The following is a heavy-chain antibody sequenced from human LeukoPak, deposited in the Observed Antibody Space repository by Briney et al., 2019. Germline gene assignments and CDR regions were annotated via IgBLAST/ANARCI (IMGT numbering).Heavy chain of an antibody. CDR3: ARSRLGYGLY. V-gene: IGHV3-74*01. D-gene: IGHD5-18*01. Sequence: GGPLGLSGAASGFPFSSSWRHWVRQAPGKGLVWVSRINSDGSSTSYADSVKGRFTISRDNAKNTLYLQMNSLRAEDTAVYYCARSRLGYGLYWGQGTLVTVSS. J-gene: IGHJ4*02. CDR2: INSDGSST. CDR1: GFPFSSSW.